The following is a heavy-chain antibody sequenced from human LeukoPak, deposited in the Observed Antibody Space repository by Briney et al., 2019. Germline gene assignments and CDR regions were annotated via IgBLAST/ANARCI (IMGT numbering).Heavy chain of an antibody. CDR1: GGSISSSSYY. D-gene: IGHD1/OR15-1a*01. CDR2: IYYSGST. J-gene: IGHJ4*02. V-gene: IGHV4-39*01. Sequence: PSETLSLTCTVSGGSISSSSYYWGWLRQPPGKGLEWIGSIYYSGSTYYNPSLKSRVTISVDTSKNQFSLKLSSVTAADTAVYYCARLSNKNFDYWGQGTLVTVSS. CDR3: ARLSNKNFDY.